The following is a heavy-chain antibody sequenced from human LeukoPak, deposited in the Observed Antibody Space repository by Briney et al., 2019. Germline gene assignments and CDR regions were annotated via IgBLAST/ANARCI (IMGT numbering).Heavy chain of an antibody. J-gene: IGHJ4*02. D-gene: IGHD1-26*01. V-gene: IGHV4-61*02. CDR3: ARAGGSYPIDY. CDR1: GGSISSGSYY. Sequence: PSQTLSLTCTVSGGSISSGSYYWRWIRQPAGKGLEWIGRIYTSGSTNYNPSLKSRVTISVDTSKNQFSLKLSSVTAADTAVYYCARAGGSYPIDYWGQGTLVTVSS. CDR2: IYTSGST.